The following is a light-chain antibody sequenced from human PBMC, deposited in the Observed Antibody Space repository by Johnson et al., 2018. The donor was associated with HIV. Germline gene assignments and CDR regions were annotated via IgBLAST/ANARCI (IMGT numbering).Light chain of an antibody. V-gene: IGLV1-51*01. CDR3: GTWDSSLSAYV. CDR2: DNN. CDR1: SSNIGNNY. Sequence: QSVLTQPPSVSAAPGQKVTISCSGSSSNIGNNYVSWYQQLLGKAPKLLIYDNNKRPSGIPDRFSGSKSGTSATLGITGLQTGDEADYYCGTWDSSLSAYVFVTGTKVTVL. J-gene: IGLJ1*01.